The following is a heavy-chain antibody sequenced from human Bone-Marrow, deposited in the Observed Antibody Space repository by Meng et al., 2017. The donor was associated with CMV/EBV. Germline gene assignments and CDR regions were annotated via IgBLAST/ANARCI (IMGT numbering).Heavy chain of an antibody. CDR2: ISAYNGNT. D-gene: IGHD3-3*01. CDR1: GYTFTSYG. CDR3: ARLGTTWSGYGFYYYYGMDV. Sequence: ASVKVSCKASGYTFTSYGISWVRQAPGQGLEWMGWISAYNGNTNYAQKLQGRVTITRNTSISTAYMELSSLRSEDTAVYYCARLGTTWSGYGFYYYYGMDVWGQGTTVTVSS. J-gene: IGHJ6*01. V-gene: IGHV1-18*01.